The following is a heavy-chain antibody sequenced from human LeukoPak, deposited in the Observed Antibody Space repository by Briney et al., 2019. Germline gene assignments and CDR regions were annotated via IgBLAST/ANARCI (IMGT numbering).Heavy chain of an antibody. Sequence: GGSLRLSCAASGFTFSSYSMNWVRQAPGKGLDWVSSISSSSSYIYYADSVKGRFTISRDNAKNSLYLQMNSLRAEDTAVYYCARDGHMVATRAFDIWGQGTMVTVSS. D-gene: IGHD5-12*01. CDR1: GFTFSSYS. J-gene: IGHJ3*02. V-gene: IGHV3-21*01. CDR3: ARDGHMVATRAFDI. CDR2: ISSSSSYI.